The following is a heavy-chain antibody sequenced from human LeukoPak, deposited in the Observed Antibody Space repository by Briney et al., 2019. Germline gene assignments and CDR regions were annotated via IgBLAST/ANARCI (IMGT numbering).Heavy chain of an antibody. CDR3: AKDRDRDYVFDY. D-gene: IGHD4-17*01. J-gene: IGHJ4*02. CDR1: GFTFSSYG. CDR2: ISYDGSNK. V-gene: IGHV3-30*18. Sequence: PGRSLRLSCAASGFTFSSYGMHWVRQAPGKGLEWVAVISYDGSNKYYADSVKGGFTISRDNPKNPPYLPMNSLRAEDTAVFYCAKDRDRDYVFDYWGQGTLVPVSS.